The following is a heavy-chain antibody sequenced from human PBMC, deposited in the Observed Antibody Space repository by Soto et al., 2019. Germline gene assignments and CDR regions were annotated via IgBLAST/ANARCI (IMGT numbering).Heavy chain of an antibody. CDR2: VYYTGST. V-gene: IGHV4-61*01. D-gene: IGHD5-12*01. CDR1: CGSIRSRTYY. CDR3: ARRIVSTETFDY. J-gene: IGHJ4*02. Sequence: SETLSLTCTVSCGSIRSRTYYWIRIRQPPGKGLEWIGFVYYTGSTRYNPSLKSRVTISVDTSKNQFSLKLTSVTAADTAIYYCARRIVSTETFDYWGQGTLVTVSS.